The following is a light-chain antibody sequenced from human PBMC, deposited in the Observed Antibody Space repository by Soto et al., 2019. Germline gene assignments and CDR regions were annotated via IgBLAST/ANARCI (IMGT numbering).Light chain of an antibody. V-gene: IGKV3-20*01. CDR2: ATS. CDR3: QQFGISPET. CDR1: QSVSSRD. J-gene: IGKJ1*01. Sequence: EIVLTQSPGTLSLSPGERATLSCRASQSVSSRDLAWYQQKPGQAPRLLIYATSSRAAGIPDRFSGSGSGTDFTLTISRLEPEDFAVYYCQQFGISPETFGQGTKVEIK.